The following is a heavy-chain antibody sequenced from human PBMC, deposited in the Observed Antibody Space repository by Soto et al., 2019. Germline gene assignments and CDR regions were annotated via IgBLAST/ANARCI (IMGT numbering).Heavy chain of an antibody. CDR1: GFTFSSYA. CDR3: AKVGGTSHPPIPVDC. CDR2: ISGGDGST. D-gene: IGHD2-2*02. V-gene: IGHV3-23*01. J-gene: IGHJ4*02. Sequence: EVQLLESGGGLVQPGGSLRLSCAASGFTFSSYAMSWVRQAPGKGLAWVSTISGGDGSTYYADSVKGRFTISRDNSKNTLYPQMNSLRADDTSVYYCAKVGGTSHPPIPVDCWRQGTLVSVSS.